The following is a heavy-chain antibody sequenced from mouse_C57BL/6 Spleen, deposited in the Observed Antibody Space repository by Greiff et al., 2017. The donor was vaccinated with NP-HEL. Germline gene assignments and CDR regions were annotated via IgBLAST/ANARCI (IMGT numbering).Heavy chain of an antibody. Sequence: EVKLVESEGGLVQPGSSMKLSCTASGFTFSDYYMAWVRQVPEKGLEWVANINYDGSSTYYLDSLKSRFIISRDNAKNILYLQMSSLKSEDTATYYCARDYDEGFDYWGQGTTLTVSS. J-gene: IGHJ2*01. CDR2: INYDGSST. CDR1: GFTFSDYY. D-gene: IGHD2-12*01. V-gene: IGHV5-16*01. CDR3: ARDYDEGFDY.